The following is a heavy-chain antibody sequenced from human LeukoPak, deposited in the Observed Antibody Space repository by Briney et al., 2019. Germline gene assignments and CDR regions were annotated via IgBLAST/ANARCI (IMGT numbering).Heavy chain of an antibody. D-gene: IGHD2-2*01. V-gene: IGHV4-39*01. J-gene: IGHJ5*02. CDR3: ARQRGLGYCSSTSCPPLFDP. Sequence: SETLSLTCTVSGGSISSSSYYWGWIRQPPGKGLEWIGSIYYSGSTYYNPSLKSRVTISVDTSKNQFSLKLSSVTAADTAVYYCARQRGLGYCSSTSCPPLFDPWGQGTLVTVSS. CDR1: GGSISSSSYY. CDR2: IYYSGST.